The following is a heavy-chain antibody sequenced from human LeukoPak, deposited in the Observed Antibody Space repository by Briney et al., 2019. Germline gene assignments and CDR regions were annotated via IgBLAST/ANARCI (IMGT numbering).Heavy chain of an antibody. D-gene: IGHD3-3*01. Sequence: GGSLRLSCAASGFTFSSYSMNWVRQAPGKGLEWVSSISSSSSYIYYADSVKGRFTISRDNAKNSLYLQMNSLRAEDTAVYYCASISYYDFWGGRAINYYRDVGGKGPTVTVSS. CDR1: GFTFSSYS. CDR3: ASISYYDFWGGRAINYYRDV. CDR2: ISSSSSYI. J-gene: IGHJ6*03. V-gene: IGHV3-21*01.